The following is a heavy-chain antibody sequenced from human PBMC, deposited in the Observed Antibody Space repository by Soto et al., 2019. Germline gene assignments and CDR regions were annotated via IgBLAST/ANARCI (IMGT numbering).Heavy chain of an antibody. D-gene: IGHD5-12*01. J-gene: IGHJ4*02. Sequence: EVQLVESGGGLVQPGGSLRLSCAASGFTFSSYWMHWVRQAPGKGLVWVSRINSDGSSTSYADSVKGRFTISRDNAKNTLYLQMNSLRAEDTAVYYCAILGGWLRPNDYWGQGTLVTVSS. CDR3: AILGGWLRPNDY. CDR1: GFTFSSYW. V-gene: IGHV3-74*01. CDR2: INSDGSST.